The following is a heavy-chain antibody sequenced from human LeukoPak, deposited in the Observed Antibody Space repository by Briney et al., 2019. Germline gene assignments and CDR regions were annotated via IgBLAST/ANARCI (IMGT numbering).Heavy chain of an antibody. J-gene: IGHJ4*02. V-gene: IGHV4-39*07. Sequence: SGTLSLTCTVSGGSISSSSYYWGWIRQPPGKGLEWIGSIYYSGSTYYNPSLKSRVTISVDTSKNQFSLKLSSVTAADTAVYYCARDRVPTYSSSSRFFDYWGQGTLVTVSS. CDR1: GGSISSSSYY. D-gene: IGHD6-6*01. CDR3: ARDRVPTYSSSSRFFDY. CDR2: IYYSGST.